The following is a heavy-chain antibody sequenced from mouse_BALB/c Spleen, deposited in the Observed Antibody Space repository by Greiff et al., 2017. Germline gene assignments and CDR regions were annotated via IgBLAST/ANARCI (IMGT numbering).Heavy chain of an antibody. CDR2: ISNGGGST. CDR1: GFTFSSYT. D-gene: IGHD2-3*01. V-gene: IGHV5-12-2*01. CDR3: ARHPDGYYGYFDV. J-gene: IGHJ1*01. Sequence: EVKLEESGGGLVQPGGSLKLSCAASGFTFSSYTMSWVRQTPEKRLEWVAYISNGGGSTYYPDTVKGRSTISRDNAKNTLYLQMSSLKSEDTAMYYCARHPDGYYGYFDVWGAGTTVTVSS.